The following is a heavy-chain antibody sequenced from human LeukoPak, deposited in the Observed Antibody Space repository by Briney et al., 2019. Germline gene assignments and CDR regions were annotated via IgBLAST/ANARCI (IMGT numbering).Heavy chain of an antibody. CDR2: IYYSGST. V-gene: IGHV4-39*01. CDR3: ARRLEAAVDY. J-gene: IGHJ4*02. D-gene: IGHD6-13*01. Sequence: SETLSLTCTVSGGSISSSSYYWGWIRQPPGKGLEWIGSIYYSGSTYYNPSLKSRVTISVDTSKNQFSLKLSSVTAADTAVYYCARRLEAAVDYWGQGTLVTVSS. CDR1: GGSISSSSYY.